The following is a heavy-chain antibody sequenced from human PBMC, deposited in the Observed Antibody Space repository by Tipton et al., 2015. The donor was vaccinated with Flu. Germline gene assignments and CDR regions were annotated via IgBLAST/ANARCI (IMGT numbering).Heavy chain of an antibody. CDR3: ARQQGPLGY. J-gene: IGHJ4*02. V-gene: IGHV3-53*01. Sequence: SLRLSCAASGYSISRNYMIWVRQAPGKGLEWVSLIYSDATGGTTYYAESVKGRFTISRDNSKNTLYLQMNSLRAEDMAVYFCARQQGPLGYWGQGTLVTVSS. CDR2: IYSDATGGTT. CDR1: GYSISRNY.